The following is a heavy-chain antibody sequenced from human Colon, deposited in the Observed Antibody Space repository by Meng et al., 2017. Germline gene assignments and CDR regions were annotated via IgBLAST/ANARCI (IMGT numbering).Heavy chain of an antibody. CDR1: GGSFSGYY. D-gene: IGHD6-19*01. J-gene: IGHJ5*02. CDR2: INHSGST. CDR3: ARERLSSGWYGGRWFDP. Sequence: QVQLQQWGAGLLKPSEPLSLTCAVYGGSFSGYYWSWIRQPTGKGLEWIGEINHSGSTNYNPSLKSRVTISVDTSKNQFSLKLSSVTAADTAVYYCARERLSSGWYGGRWFDPWGQGTLVTVSS. V-gene: IGHV4-34*01.